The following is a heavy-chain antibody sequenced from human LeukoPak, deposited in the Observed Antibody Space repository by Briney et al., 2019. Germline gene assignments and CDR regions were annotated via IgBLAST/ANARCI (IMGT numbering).Heavy chain of an antibody. CDR3: TRGTGGSA. D-gene: IGHD2-15*01. CDR1: GFTISSYE. CDR2: ISGGDTTI. Sequence: PGGSLRLSCAASGFTISSYEMNWVRQAPGKGLEWVSYISGGDTTIYYADSVRGRFTISRDKAKNSLYLQMNSLRAEDTALYYCTRGTGGSAWGQGTLVTVSS. J-gene: IGHJ5*02. V-gene: IGHV3-48*03.